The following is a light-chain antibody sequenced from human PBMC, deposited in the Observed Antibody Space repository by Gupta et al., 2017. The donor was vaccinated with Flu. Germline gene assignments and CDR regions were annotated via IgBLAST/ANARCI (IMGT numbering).Light chain of an antibody. Sequence: SYELTQPPSVSVSPGQTASITCSGDKLEDKYACWYHQKPGQSPLLVIYQDTKRPSGIPERFSGSNSGTTATLTISGIQAMDEADYYCQAWDSSTGVFGGGTKLTVL. V-gene: IGLV3-1*01. CDR2: QDT. CDR3: QAWDSSTGV. J-gene: IGLJ2*01. CDR1: KLEDKY.